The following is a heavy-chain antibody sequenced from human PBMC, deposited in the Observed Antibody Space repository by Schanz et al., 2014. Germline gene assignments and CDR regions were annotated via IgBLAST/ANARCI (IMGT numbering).Heavy chain of an antibody. CDR3: ARDSGYDLSNDGIPPILGGY. Sequence: QVQLVQSGGEVKTPGASVKVSCKASGYTFTSCGISWVRQAPGLGLEWMGWISAYNGNTNYAQKLQGRVTMTRDTSTSIVYMELRSLRSDDTAMYYCARDSGYDLSNDGIPPILGGYWGQGTLVTVSS. J-gene: IGHJ4*02. CDR2: ISAYNGNT. V-gene: IGHV1-18*01. CDR1: GYTFTSCG. D-gene: IGHD5-12*01.